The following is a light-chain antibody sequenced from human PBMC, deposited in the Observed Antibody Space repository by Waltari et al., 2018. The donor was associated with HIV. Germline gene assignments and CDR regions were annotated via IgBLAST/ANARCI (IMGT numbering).Light chain of an antibody. Sequence: DIVMTQSPGSLPQSLGHRATFHCTPCQSILFITNNKNYLAWYQQKPGQPPTLLIYWASIRESGVPDRFSGSGSGTDFTLTISSLQAEDVAIYYCQQYYSNPWTFGQGTKVEIK. J-gene: IGKJ1*01. CDR2: WAS. CDR1: QSILFITNNKNY. CDR3: QQYYSNPWT. V-gene: IGKV4-1*01.